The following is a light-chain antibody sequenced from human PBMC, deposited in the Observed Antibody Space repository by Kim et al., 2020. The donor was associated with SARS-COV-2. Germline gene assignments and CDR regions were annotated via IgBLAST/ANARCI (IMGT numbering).Light chain of an antibody. CDR3: QQYYSTPLT. Sequence: DIVMTQSPDSLAVSLGERATINCKSSQSVLYSSKNKNYLAWYQQKPGQPPKLLIYRASTRESGVPDRFSGSESGTDFTLSISSLQAEDVAVYYCQQYYSTPLTFGGGTKVDIK. J-gene: IGKJ4*01. CDR2: RAS. V-gene: IGKV4-1*01. CDR1: QSVLYSSKNKNY.